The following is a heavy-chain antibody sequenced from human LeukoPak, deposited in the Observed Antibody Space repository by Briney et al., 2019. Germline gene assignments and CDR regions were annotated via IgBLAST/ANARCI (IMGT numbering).Heavy chain of an antibody. Sequence: SVKVSCKASGGTFSSYAISWVRLAPGQGLEWMGGIIPIFGTANYAQKFQGRVTITADESTSTAYMELSSLRSEDTAVYYCARGYGSGSYSIDYWGQGTLVTVSS. CDR3: ARGYGSGSYSIDY. CDR1: GGTFSSYA. J-gene: IGHJ4*02. CDR2: IIPIFGTA. D-gene: IGHD3-10*01. V-gene: IGHV1-69*13.